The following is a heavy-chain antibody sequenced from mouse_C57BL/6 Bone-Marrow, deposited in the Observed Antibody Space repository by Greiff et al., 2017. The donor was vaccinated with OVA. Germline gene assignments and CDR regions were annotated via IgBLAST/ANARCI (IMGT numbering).Heavy chain of an antibody. CDR3: AKNGYYGSSPLYAMDY. J-gene: IGHJ4*01. CDR2: IWRGGST. D-gene: IGHD1-1*01. CDR1: GFSLTSYG. V-gene: IGHV2-5*01. Sequence: QVQLKQSGPGLVQPSQSLSITCTVSGFSLTSYGVHWVRQSPGKGLEWLGVIWRGGSTDYNAAFMSRLSITKDNSKSQVFFKMNSLQADDTAIYYCAKNGYYGSSPLYAMDYWGQGTSVTVSS.